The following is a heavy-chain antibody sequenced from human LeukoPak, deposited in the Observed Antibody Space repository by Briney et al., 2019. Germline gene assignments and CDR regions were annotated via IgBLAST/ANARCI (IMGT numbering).Heavy chain of an antibody. CDR2: IYGGGST. D-gene: IGHD5-18*01. CDR1: GFTVSSNY. Sequence: HPGGSLRLSCAASGFTVSSNYMGWVRQAPGKGLEWVSIIYGGGSTYYTDSVRGRFTISRDNSKNTLYLQMDSLRAEDTAVYFCAGIQQWSWRSFDIWGQGTVVTVSS. J-gene: IGHJ3*02. CDR3: AGIQQWSWRSFDI. V-gene: IGHV3-53*01.